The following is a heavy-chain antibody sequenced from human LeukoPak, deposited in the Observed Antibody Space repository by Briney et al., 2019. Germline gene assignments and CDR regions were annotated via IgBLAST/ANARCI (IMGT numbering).Heavy chain of an antibody. J-gene: IGHJ4*02. CDR3: ARDPSNTSGYNAWFDY. Sequence: ASVKVSCKTSAYTFNRYGISWLRQAPGQGLEWMGWISCYNGDTHYAQSYQGRLTMTTDASTSTAYMELRSLRSDDTAVYYCARDPSNTSGYNAWFDYWGQGTLVTVSS. V-gene: IGHV1-18*01. D-gene: IGHD3-22*01. CDR2: ISCYNGDT. CDR1: AYTFNRYG.